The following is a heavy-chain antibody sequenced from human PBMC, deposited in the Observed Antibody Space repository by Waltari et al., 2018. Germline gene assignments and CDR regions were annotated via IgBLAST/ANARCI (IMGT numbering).Heavy chain of an antibody. CDR3: AKERDGYNLYYFDY. Sequence: CAASGFTFSSYGMHWVRQAPGKGLEWVAVIWYDGSNKYYADSVKGRFTISRDNSKNTLYLQMNSLRAEDTAVYYCAKERDGYNLYYFDYWGQGTLVTVSS. V-gene: IGHV3-33*06. CDR1: GFTFSSYG. CDR2: IWYDGSNK. D-gene: IGHD5-12*01. J-gene: IGHJ4*02.